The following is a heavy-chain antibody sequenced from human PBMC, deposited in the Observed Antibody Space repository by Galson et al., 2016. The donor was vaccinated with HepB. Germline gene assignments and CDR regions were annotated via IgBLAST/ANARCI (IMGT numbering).Heavy chain of an antibody. CDR2: ISNDESRK. CDR1: GFTYG. D-gene: IGHD3-3*01. CDR3: ASDMNNFDFLGGPFYH. J-gene: IGHJ4*02. Sequence: SLRLSCAVSGFTYGIHWVRQAPGKGLEWVAAISNDESRKDYADSVKGRFIISRDTSKNTLYLQMNSLRSEDTAVYYCASDMNNFDFLGGPFYHWGQGTLVTVSS. V-gene: IGHV3-30*04.